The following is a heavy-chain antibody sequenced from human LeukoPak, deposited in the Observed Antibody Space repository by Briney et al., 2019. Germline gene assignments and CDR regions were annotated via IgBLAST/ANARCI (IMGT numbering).Heavy chain of an antibody. CDR1: GYTFTSYG. CDR2: ISAYNGNT. Sequence: ASVKVSCKASGYTFTSYGISWVRQAPGQGLEWMGWISAYNGNTNYAQKLQGRVTMTTDTSTSTAYMELRSLRSDDTAVYYCARAPQQFLYQSYGSGSYYPDYWGQGTLVTVSS. V-gene: IGHV1-18*01. D-gene: IGHD3-10*01. J-gene: IGHJ4*02. CDR3: ARAPQQFLYQSYGSGSYYPDY.